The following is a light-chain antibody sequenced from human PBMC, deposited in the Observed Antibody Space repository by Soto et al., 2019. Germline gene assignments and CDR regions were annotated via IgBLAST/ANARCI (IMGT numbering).Light chain of an antibody. V-gene: IGKV1-5*03. Sequence: DIQMTQSPSTLSASVGDRVTITCRASQRISTWLAWYQQKPGKAPKLLIYQASTLESGVPSRFSGRGSVTEFTLTSSSLQPDDFATYYCQQYNSYSSFGQGTKVEIK. CDR1: QRISTW. CDR2: QAS. J-gene: IGKJ1*01. CDR3: QQYNSYSS.